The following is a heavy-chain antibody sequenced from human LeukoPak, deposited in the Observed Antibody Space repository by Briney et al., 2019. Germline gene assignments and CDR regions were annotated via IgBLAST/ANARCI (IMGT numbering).Heavy chain of an antibody. CDR3: ARGDIVVVPAALRYYYYMDV. Sequence: ASVKVSCKASGYTFTNYDFNWVRQATGQGLEWMGWMNPNSGATGYAQKFQGRVTMTRDTSINTAYMELSSLRSEDTAVYYCARGDIVVVPAALRYYYYMDVWGKGTTVTVSS. D-gene: IGHD2-2*01. CDR1: GYTFTNYD. V-gene: IGHV1-8*01. CDR2: MNPNSGAT. J-gene: IGHJ6*03.